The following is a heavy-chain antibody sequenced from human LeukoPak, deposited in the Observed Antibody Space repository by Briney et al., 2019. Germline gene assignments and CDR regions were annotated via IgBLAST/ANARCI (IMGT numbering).Heavy chain of an antibody. Sequence: GASVKVSCKAPGYTFTSYGISWVRQAPGQGLEWMGWISAYNGNTNYAQKLQGRVTMTTDTSTSTAYMELRSLRSDDTAVYYCARDWNLLGIAARPGNYWGQGTLVTVSS. D-gene: IGHD6-6*01. CDR2: ISAYNGNT. J-gene: IGHJ4*02. CDR3: ARDWNLLGIAARPGNY. V-gene: IGHV1-18*01. CDR1: GYTFTSYG.